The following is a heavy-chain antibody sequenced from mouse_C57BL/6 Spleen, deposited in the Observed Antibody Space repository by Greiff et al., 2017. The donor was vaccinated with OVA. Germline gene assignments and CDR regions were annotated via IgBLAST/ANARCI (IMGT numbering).Heavy chain of an antibody. CDR2: IYPGDGDT. V-gene: IGHV1-80*01. J-gene: IGHJ1*03. D-gene: IGHD2-5*01. CDR3: ARGDYSNHWYFDV. CDR1: GYAFSRYW. Sequence: QVQLQQSGAELVKPGASVKISCKASGYAFSRYWMNWVKQRPGKGLEWIGQIYPGDGDTNNNGKFKGKATLTADKSSSTAYMQLSSLTSEDSAVYFCARGDYSNHWYFDVWGTGTTVTVSS.